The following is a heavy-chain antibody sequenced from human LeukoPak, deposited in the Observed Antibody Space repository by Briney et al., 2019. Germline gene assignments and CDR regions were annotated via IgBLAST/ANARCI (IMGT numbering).Heavy chain of an antibody. CDR1: GFTFSSYS. CDR3: ARSPVPAGYYYGHFDY. CDR2: ISSSSSTI. D-gene: IGHD3-22*01. Sequence: GGSLRLSCAASGFTFSSYSMNWVRQAPGKGLEWVSYISSSSSTIYYADSVKGRFTISRDNAKNSLYLQMNSLRAEDTAVYYCARSPVPAGYYYGHFDYWGHGTLVTVYS. J-gene: IGHJ4*01. V-gene: IGHV3-48*01.